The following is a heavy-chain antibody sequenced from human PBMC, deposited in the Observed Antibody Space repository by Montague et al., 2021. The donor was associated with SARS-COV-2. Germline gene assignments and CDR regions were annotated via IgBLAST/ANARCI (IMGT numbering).Heavy chain of an antibody. CDR1: GGSISSYY. J-gene: IGHJ4*02. Sequence: SETLSLTCTVSGGSISSYYWTWIRQSPGKGLEWIGHIYYTGSTKNNPSLKSRVTTSLDTSKTQFSLKLKSVTAADTAVYYCASAQTTCFIANCVNYFDYWGRGALVTVSS. D-gene: IGHD1-1*01. CDR3: ASAQTTCFIANCVNYFDY. CDR2: IYYTGST. V-gene: IGHV4-59*08.